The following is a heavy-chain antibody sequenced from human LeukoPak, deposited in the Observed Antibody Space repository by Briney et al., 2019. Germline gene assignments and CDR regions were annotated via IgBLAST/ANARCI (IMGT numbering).Heavy chain of an antibody. CDR1: GYSFTSYW. Sequence: KPGESLRISCKGSGYSFTSYWIGWVRQMPGKGLEWMGIIYPGDSDTRYSPSFQGQVTISADKSISTAYLQWSSLKASDTAMYYCARHQYSSSLVAFFDYWGQGTLVTVSS. CDR3: ARHQYSSSLVAFFDY. J-gene: IGHJ4*02. D-gene: IGHD6-6*01. CDR2: IYPGDSDT. V-gene: IGHV5-51*01.